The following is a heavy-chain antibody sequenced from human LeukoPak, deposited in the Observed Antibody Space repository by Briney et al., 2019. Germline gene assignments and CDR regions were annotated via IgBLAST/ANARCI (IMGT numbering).Heavy chain of an antibody. V-gene: IGHV4-59*06. CDR3: ARIFNGILTGSLCYFDY. CDR2: IYYSGST. D-gene: IGHD3-9*01. CDR1: GGSISSYY. Sequence: SETLSLTCTVSGGSISSYYWSWIRQHPGKGLEWIGYIYYSGSTYYNPSLKSRVTISVDTSKNQFSLKLSSGTAADMAVYYCARIFNGILTGSLCYFDYWGQGNLVTVSS. J-gene: IGHJ4*02.